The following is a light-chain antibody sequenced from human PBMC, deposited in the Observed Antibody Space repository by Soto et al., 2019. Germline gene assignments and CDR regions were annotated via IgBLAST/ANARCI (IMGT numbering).Light chain of an antibody. J-gene: IGLJ2*01. CDR2: EVS. V-gene: IGLV2-14*01. CDR1: SSDVGGYNY. CDR3: SSYTSSSTLV. Sequence: QSALTQPASVSGSPGQSITISCTGTSSDVGGYNYVSWYQQYPGIAPKLMISEVSNRPSGVSNRFSGSKSGNTASLTISGLQAEDAADYYCSSYTSSSTLVFGGGTKLTVL.